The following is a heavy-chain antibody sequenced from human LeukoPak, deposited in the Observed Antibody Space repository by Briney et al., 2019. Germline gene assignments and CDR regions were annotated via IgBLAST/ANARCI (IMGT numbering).Heavy chain of an antibody. CDR3: VRELSRTGAFDY. Sequence: GGSLRLSCEASEFTFNSYWMHWVRQPPGKGLEWVANINEAGVEKYHVDSVKGRFTIFRDNAKNSLYLQMNNLRAEDTAVYYCVRELSRTGAFDYWGQGTLVTVSS. CDR2: INEAGVEK. J-gene: IGHJ4*02. V-gene: IGHV3-7*03. D-gene: IGHD3-10*01. CDR1: EFTFNSYW.